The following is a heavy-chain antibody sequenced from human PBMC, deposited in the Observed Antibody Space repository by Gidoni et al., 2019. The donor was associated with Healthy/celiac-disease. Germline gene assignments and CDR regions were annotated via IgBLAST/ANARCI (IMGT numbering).Heavy chain of an antibody. CDR1: GFTFSRYA. Sequence: QVQLVESGGGVVQPGRSLRLSCAASGFTFSRYAMHWVRQAPGKGLEWVAVISYDGSNKYYADSVKGRFTISRDNSKNTLYLQMNSLRAEDTAVYYCARGPYVSGWAPYYYYGMVVWGQGTTVTVSS. CDR2: ISYDGSNK. CDR3: ARGPYVSGWAPYYYYGMVV. J-gene: IGHJ6*02. V-gene: IGHV3-30*04. D-gene: IGHD3-10*01.